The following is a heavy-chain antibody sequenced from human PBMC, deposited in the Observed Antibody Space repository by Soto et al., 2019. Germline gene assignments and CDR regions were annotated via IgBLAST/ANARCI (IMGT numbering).Heavy chain of an antibody. CDR2: IIPILGIA. CDR3: ARGYSSSWYDYYYMDV. CDR1: GGTFSSYT. V-gene: IGHV1-69*02. J-gene: IGHJ6*03. D-gene: IGHD6-13*01. Sequence: QVQLVQSGAEVKKPGSSEKVSCKASGGTFSSYTISWVRQAPGQGLEWMGRIIPILGIANYAQKFQGRVTITADKSTSTADMELSSLRSEDTAVYYCARGYSSSWYDYYYMDVWGKGTTVTVSS.